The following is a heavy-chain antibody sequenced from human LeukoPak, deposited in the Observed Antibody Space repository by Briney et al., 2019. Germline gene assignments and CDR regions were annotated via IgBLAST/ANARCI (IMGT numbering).Heavy chain of an antibody. CDR1: GFIFDDYA. CDR2: ISWDGGNT. J-gene: IGHJ6*03. D-gene: IGHD4/OR15-4a*01. Sequence: PGGSLRLSCAASGFIFDDYAMHWVRQAPGKGLEWVSLISWDGGNTYYADSVKGRFTISRDNSKNSLYLQMNSLRAEDTALYYCAKDYGGYYYYMDVWGKGTTVTVSS. CDR3: AKDYGGYYYYMDV. V-gene: IGHV3-43D*03.